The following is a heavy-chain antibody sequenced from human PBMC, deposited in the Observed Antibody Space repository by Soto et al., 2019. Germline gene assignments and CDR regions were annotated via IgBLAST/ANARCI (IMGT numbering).Heavy chain of an antibody. J-gene: IGHJ5*02. V-gene: IGHV1-18*01. CDR2: ISAYNGNT. Sequence: ASVKVSCKASGYTFTSYGISWVRQAPGQGLEWMGWISAYNGNTNYAQKLQGRVTMTTDTSTSTAYMELRSLRSDDTAVYYCARDLIPYYYGSGSSNNTNNWFDPWGQGTLVTVSS. D-gene: IGHD3-10*01. CDR1: GYTFTSYG. CDR3: ARDLIPYYYGSGSSNNTNNWFDP.